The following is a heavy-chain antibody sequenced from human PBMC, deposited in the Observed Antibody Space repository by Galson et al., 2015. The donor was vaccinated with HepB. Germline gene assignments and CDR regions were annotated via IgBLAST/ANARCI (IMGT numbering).Heavy chain of an antibody. CDR1: GFTVSTSG. V-gene: IGHV3-23*01. CDR3: VKGGWLAS. J-gene: IGHJ4*02. D-gene: IGHD5-24*01. CDR2: IDGRDGRT. Sequence: SLRLSCAASGFTVSTSGMSWVRQAPGQGLQWVLFIDGRDGRTYYADSVKGRFTISRDSFKNTMYLQMNSLRTEDTAIYYCVKGGWLASWGQGTLVTVSS.